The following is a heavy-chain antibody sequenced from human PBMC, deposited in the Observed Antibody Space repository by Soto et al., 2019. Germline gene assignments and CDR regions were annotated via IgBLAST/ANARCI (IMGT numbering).Heavy chain of an antibody. CDR2: INPNSGGT. CDR1: GYTFTGYY. Sequence: QVQLVQSGAEVKKPGASVKVSCKASGYTFTGYYMHWVRQAPGQGLEWMGWINPNSGGTNYAQKFQGWVTMTRDTSISTASMELSRLRSDDTAVYYCARTFIAVAGSSEGYFDLWGRGTLVTVSS. CDR3: ARTFIAVAGSSEGYFDL. V-gene: IGHV1-2*04. D-gene: IGHD6-19*01. J-gene: IGHJ2*01.